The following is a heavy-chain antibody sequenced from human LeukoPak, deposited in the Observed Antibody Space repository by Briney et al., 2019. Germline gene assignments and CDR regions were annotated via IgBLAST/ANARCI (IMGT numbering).Heavy chain of an antibody. D-gene: IGHD3-3*01. CDR1: GFTFSSYW. J-gene: IGHJ4*02. CDR2: IKRDGSER. CDR3: ARVGKSGHSYYFDF. V-gene: IGHV3-7*01. Sequence: GGSLRLSCAASGFTFSSYWMTWVRQAPGKGLEWVGNIKRDGSERYYVDSVKGRFTISRDNAKNSLYLQMNSLRAEDTAVYYCARVGKSGHSYYFDFWGQGTLVTVSS.